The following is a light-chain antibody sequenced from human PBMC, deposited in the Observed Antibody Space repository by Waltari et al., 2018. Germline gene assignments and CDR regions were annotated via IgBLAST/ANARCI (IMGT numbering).Light chain of an antibody. CDR2: LVT. V-gene: IGKV2-28*01. CDR1: QSLLHGSGQTF. CDR3: MQARQTPWT. J-gene: IGKJ1*01. Sequence: DIVMTQSPLSLSVTPVEPASPSLRSSQSLLHGSGQTFLDWYLQKPGQSQQLLIYLVTNRASGVPDRFSGSGSGTDFTLKISRVEAEDVGVYFCMQARQTPWTFGQGTKVEIK.